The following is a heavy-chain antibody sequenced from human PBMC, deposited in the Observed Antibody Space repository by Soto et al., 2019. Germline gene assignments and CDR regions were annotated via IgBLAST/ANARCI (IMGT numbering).Heavy chain of an antibody. CDR1: GYSFINYW. Sequence: ESLKISCEGSGYSFINYWISWVRQMPGKGLEWMGRIDPSDSYTIYSPSFQGHVSISADKSISTAYLQWSSLKASDTAMYYCARLDILTKEYGLDVWGQGTTVTVSS. J-gene: IGHJ6*02. V-gene: IGHV5-10-1*01. D-gene: IGHD3-9*01. CDR3: ARLDILTKEYGLDV. CDR2: IDPSDSYT.